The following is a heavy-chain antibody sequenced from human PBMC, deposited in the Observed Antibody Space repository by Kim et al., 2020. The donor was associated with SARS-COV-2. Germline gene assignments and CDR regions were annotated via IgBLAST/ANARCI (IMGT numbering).Heavy chain of an antibody. J-gene: IGHJ4*02. CDR3: VTGDY. CDR1: GFSFSGSA. CDR2: IRSEANSYAT. V-gene: IGHV3-73*01. Sequence: GGSLKLSCATSGFSFSGSAMHWVRQASGKGLEWIGRIRSEANSYATAYGVSVKGRFIISRDDSKSTAYLQMNSLKTEDTGVYYCVTGDYWGQGTLVTVSS.